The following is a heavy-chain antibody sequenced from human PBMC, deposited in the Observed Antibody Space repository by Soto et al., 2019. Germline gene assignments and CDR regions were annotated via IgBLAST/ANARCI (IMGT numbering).Heavy chain of an antibody. J-gene: IGHJ4*02. CDR3: AREVQVHTPAFGY. D-gene: IGHD3-10*01. CDR1: GGTFNTYA. Sequence: QVQLVQSGAEMKKPGSSVKVSCQSSGGTFNTYAMNWVRQAPGQGPEWMGDISPMFGAANYAPKFQGRVTITADEYTGTSYMQVSSLTSEDTALYFCAREVQVHTPAFGYWGQGTLVTVSS. V-gene: IGHV1-69*19. CDR2: ISPMFGAA.